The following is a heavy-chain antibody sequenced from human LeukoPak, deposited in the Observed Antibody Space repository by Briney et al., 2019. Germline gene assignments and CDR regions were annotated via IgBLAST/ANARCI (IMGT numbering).Heavy chain of an antibody. CDR1: GGSISSGDYY. Sequence: SQTLSLTCTVSGGSISSGDYYWRWIRQPPGKGLEWIGYIYASGSTYYNPSLKSRLIISVDTSKNQFSLKLSSVTAADTAVYYCAIEPGPGYCSSISCPSWFDPWGQGTLVTVSS. CDR2: IYASGST. V-gene: IGHV4-30-4*08. D-gene: IGHD2-2*01. J-gene: IGHJ5*02. CDR3: AIEPGPGYCSSISCPSWFDP.